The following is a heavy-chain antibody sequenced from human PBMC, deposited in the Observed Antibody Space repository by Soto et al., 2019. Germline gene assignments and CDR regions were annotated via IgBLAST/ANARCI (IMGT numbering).Heavy chain of an antibody. D-gene: IGHD1-1*01. J-gene: IGHJ4*02. Sequence: EVQLVQSGAEVKKPGESLRLSCQGSGYRFINYWISWVRQMPGNGLGWVGRIDPSDSYTVYSPSFQGHVTISIDTAINTAFLEWRSLQASDTAMYYCVRHGNGTPFYFDFWGRGTLVPVSS. CDR3: VRHGNGTPFYFDF. CDR1: GYRFINYW. V-gene: IGHV5-10-1*03. CDR2: IDPSDSYT.